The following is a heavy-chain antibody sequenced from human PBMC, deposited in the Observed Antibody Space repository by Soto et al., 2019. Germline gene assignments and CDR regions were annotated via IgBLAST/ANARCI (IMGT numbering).Heavy chain of an antibody. D-gene: IGHD5-12*01. V-gene: IGHV1-69*01. CDR1: GDIFTKYA. Sequence: QVHLVQSGAEVKKPGSSVKVSCAASGDIFTKYAITWVRQAPGQGLGLMGEIITMFGTTDYEPRFQGRLTITADESTGTGYMELRSLRSEDTAIYYCARRYSFTQGDGMDVWGQGTTVIVSS. CDR3: ARRYSFTQGDGMDV. J-gene: IGHJ6*02. CDR2: IITMFGTT.